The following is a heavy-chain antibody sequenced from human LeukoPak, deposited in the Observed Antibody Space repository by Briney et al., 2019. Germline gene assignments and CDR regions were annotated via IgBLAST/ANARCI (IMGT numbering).Heavy chain of an antibody. CDR2: IYYSGST. CDR1: GGSISSSSYY. V-gene: IGHV4-39*01. CDR3: ARLWHDYYFDY. J-gene: IGHJ4*02. Sequence: SETLSLTCTVSGGSISSSSYYWGWIRQPPGKGLEWIGSIYYSGSTYYNPSLKSRVTISVDTSKNQFSLKLSSVTAADMAVYYCARLWHDYYFDYWGQGTLVTVSS. D-gene: IGHD1-1*01.